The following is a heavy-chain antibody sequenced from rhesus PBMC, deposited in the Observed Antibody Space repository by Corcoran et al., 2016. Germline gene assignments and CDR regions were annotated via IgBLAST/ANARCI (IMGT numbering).Heavy chain of an antibody. CDR2: INGNSGST. CDR1: GGSFSSYW. D-gene: IGHD5-42*01. V-gene: IGHV4-80*01. Sequence: QVQLQESGPGLVKPSETLSLTCAVSGGSFSSYWWSWIRQPPGKGLEGIGEINGNSGSTNYNPSLKSRVDISKDASKNQFSLKLSSVTAADTAVYYCARQGIFDYWGQGVLVTVSS. CDR3: ARQGIFDY. J-gene: IGHJ4*01.